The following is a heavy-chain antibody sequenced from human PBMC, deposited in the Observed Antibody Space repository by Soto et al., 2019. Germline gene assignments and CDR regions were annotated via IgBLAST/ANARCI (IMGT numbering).Heavy chain of an antibody. V-gene: IGHV4-30-4*01. J-gene: IGHJ3*02. D-gene: IGHD1-1*01. Sequence: SETLSLTCTVSGGSISSGDYYWSWIRQPPGKGLEWIGYIYYSGSTYYNPSLKSRVTISVDTSKNQFSLKLSSVTATDTAVYYCARDLQLERRADAFDIWGQGTMVTVSS. CDR3: ARDLQLERRADAFDI. CDR1: GGSISSGDYY. CDR2: IYYSGST.